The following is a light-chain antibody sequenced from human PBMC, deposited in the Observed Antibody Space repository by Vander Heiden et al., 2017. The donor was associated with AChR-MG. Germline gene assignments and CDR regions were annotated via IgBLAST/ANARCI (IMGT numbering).Light chain of an antibody. Sequence: QSALTQPASVSGSPGQSITISCTGTSSDVGSYKLVSWYQQHPGKAPKLMISEGSNRPSGVSNRLSGSKSGNTASLTISGLQAEDEADYYCCSYAGSSTWVFGGGTKLTVL. CDR3: CSYAGSSTWV. J-gene: IGLJ3*02. V-gene: IGLV2-23*01. CDR2: EGS. CDR1: SSDVGSYKL.